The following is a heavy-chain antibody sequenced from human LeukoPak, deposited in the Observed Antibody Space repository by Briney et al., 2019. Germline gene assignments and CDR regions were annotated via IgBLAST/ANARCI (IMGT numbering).Heavy chain of an antibody. CDR2: IYYSGST. V-gene: IGHV4-39*01. Sequence: SETLSLTCTVSGGSISSSSYYWGWIRQPPGKGLEWIGSIYYSGSTYYNPSLKSRVTISVDTSKNQFSLKLSSVTAADTAVYYCASARVGRPYYLDYWGQGTLVTVSS. CDR1: GGSISSSSYY. D-gene: IGHD2-15*01. J-gene: IGHJ4*02. CDR3: ASARVGRPYYLDY.